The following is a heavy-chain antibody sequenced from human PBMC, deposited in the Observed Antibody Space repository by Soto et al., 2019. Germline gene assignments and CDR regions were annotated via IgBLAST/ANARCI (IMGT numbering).Heavy chain of an antibody. CDR1: GYTFTSYY. V-gene: IGHV1-46*03. CDR2: INPSGGST. CDR3: ARGRFNRCSGGSCYPSNFDY. Sequence: QVQLVQSGAEVKKPGASVKVSCKASGYTFTSYYMHWVRQAPGQGLEWMGIINPSGGSTSYAQKVQGRVAMTRDTSTNAVYMELSRLRSGDTAVYYCARGRFNRCSGGSCYPSNFDYWGQGTLVTVSS. D-gene: IGHD2-15*01. J-gene: IGHJ4*02.